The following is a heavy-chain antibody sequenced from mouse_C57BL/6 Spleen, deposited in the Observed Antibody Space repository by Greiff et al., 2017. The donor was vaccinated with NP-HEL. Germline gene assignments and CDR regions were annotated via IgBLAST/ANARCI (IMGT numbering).Heavy chain of an antibody. D-gene: IGHD1-1*01. CDR1: GYTFTSYW. CDR2: IDPSDSYT. J-gene: IGHJ1*03. V-gene: IGHV1-69*01. CDR3: ARSYYGSSYGYFDV. Sequence: QVQLQQPGAELVMPGASVKLSCKASGYTFTSYWMHWVKQRPGQGLEWIGEIDPSDSYTNSNQKFKGKSTLTVDKSSSTAYMQLSSLTSEDSAVYYCARSYYGSSYGYFDVWGTGTTVTVSS.